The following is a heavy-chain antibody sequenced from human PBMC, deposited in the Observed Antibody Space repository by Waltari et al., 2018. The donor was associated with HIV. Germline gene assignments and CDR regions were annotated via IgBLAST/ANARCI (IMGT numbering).Heavy chain of an antibody. V-gene: IGHV1-69*14. CDR1: GGTFSSYK. CDR2: IIPFFGSA. J-gene: IGHJ4*02. Sequence: QVQLVQSGAEVKNPGSSVRVSCKTSGGTFSSYKLSWVRQAPGQGLEWMGGIIPFFGSANYAQKFQGRVTIAADKSTSTVYMYLSSLRSDDTAVYYCARDLGYCNSYTCGPFDYWGQGTLVTVSS. D-gene: IGHD2-2*01. CDR3: ARDLGYCNSYTCGPFDY.